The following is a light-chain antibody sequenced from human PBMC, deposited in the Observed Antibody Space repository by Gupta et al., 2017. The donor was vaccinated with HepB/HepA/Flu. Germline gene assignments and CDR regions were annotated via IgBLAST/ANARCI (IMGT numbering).Light chain of an antibody. Sequence: IQMTQPPSSLSASVGDGITITYRTSQGISIYLAWSQQKPGNVPNRLISDASTEQSGVPSRFSGSGSETDFTITISSLQPEDVATYYCQKYNTAPFTFGPGTKVDIK. CDR1: QGISIY. V-gene: IGKV1-27*01. J-gene: IGKJ3*01. CDR2: DAS. CDR3: QKYNTAPFT.